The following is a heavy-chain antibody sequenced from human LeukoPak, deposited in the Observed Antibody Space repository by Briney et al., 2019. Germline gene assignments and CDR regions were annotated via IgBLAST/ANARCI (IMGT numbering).Heavy chain of an antibody. V-gene: IGHV3-74*01. D-gene: IGHD5-18*01. Sequence: PGGSLRLSCAASGFTFISYWMHWVRQAPGKGLVWVSRINEYGSSTDFADSVKGRFTISRDNAKNTLCLQMNSLRAEDTAVYYCARDAPGNTALDYWGQGTLVTVSS. J-gene: IGHJ4*02. CDR2: INEYGSST. CDR1: GFTFISYW. CDR3: ARDAPGNTALDY.